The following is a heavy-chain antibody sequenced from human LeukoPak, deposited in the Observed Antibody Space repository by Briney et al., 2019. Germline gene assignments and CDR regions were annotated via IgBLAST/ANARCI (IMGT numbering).Heavy chain of an antibody. Sequence: GGSLRLSCAASGFTFNNYWIHWVRQAPGKGLVWVSRINSDGSSTSYADSVKGRFTISRDNAKNTLYLQMNSLRAEDTAVYYCASEPTTLWFGELSAYDAFDIWGQGTMVTVSS. CDR2: INSDGSST. CDR1: GFTFNNYW. D-gene: IGHD3-10*01. V-gene: IGHV3-74*01. CDR3: ASEPTTLWFGELSAYDAFDI. J-gene: IGHJ3*02.